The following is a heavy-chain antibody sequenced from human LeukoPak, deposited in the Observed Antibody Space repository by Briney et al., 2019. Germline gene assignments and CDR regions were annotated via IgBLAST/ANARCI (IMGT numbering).Heavy chain of an antibody. Sequence: SETLSLTCTVSGGSISGYYWSWIRQPAGKGLEWIGRIYSGGSTTYNPSLKSRLTMPVDTSKNQFSLKLSSVTAADTAVYYCARALNWLFVWGQGTLVTVSS. CDR1: GGSISGYY. D-gene: IGHD3/OR15-3a*01. CDR3: ARALNWLFV. V-gene: IGHV4-4*07. J-gene: IGHJ4*02. CDR2: IYSGGST.